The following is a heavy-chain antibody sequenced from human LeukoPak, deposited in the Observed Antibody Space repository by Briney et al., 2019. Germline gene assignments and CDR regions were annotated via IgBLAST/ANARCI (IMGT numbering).Heavy chain of an antibody. CDR3: ARQWLVTYYFDY. Sequence: SETLSLTCTLSLGSISSYYWSCIRQPPRKGLEWIWYIYYSGSTNYNPSLKSRVTISVDTSKNQFSLKLSSVTAADTAVYYCARQWLVTYYFDYWGQGTLVTVSS. D-gene: IGHD6-19*01. CDR1: LGSISSYY. J-gene: IGHJ4*02. V-gene: IGHV4-59*01. CDR2: IYYSGST.